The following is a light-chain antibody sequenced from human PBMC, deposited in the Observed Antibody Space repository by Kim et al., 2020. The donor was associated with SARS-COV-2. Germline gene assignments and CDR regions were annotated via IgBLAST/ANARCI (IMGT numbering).Light chain of an antibody. Sequence: SLSPGERASLSCRASQNINNFLVWYQQKPGQAPRLLIYDASNRATGIPARFSGSGSGTDFTLTISSLEPEDFAVYYCQQRKNWPPTFGGGTKLEI. CDR3: QQRKNWPPT. CDR1: QNINNF. J-gene: IGKJ4*01. CDR2: DAS. V-gene: IGKV3-11*01.